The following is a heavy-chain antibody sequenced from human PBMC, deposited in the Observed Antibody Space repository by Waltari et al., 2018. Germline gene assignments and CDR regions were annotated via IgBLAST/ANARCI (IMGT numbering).Heavy chain of an antibody. CDR3: ATALGESSSASRPFDF. CDR2: VDPEDGET. Sequence: EVQLLQSGAELKEPGTTVRISCKVSGYTFRDYYIHWVQQAPGKGLRRMGLVDPEDGETRYADNSQGRGTRSADTSTDTAFMELSSLRSEDTAVFYCATALGESSSASRPFDFWGQGTMITVSS. V-gene: IGHV1-69-2*01. D-gene: IGHD3-10*01. J-gene: IGHJ3*01. CDR1: GYTFRDYY.